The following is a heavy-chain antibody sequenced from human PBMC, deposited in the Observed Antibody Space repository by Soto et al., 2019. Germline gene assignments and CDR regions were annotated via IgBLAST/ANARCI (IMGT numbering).Heavy chain of an antibody. D-gene: IGHD3-3*01. CDR2: ISYDGSNK. V-gene: IGHV3-30*18. J-gene: IGHJ5*02. CDR1: GFTFSSYG. CDR3: AKDRDFWSGWNWFDP. Sequence: QVQLVESGGGVVQPGRSLRLSCAASGFTFSSYGMHWVRQAPGKGLEWVAVISYDGSNKYYADSVKGRFTISRDNSKNTLYLKMNSLRAVDTAVYYCAKDRDFWSGWNWFDPWGLGTLVTVSS.